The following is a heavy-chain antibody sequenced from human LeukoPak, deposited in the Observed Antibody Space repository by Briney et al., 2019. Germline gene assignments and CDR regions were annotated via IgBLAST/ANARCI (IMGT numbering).Heavy chain of an antibody. CDR3: ARVGVTTRWGFDY. J-gene: IGHJ4*02. CDR1: GFTFSSYA. Sequence: GGSLRLSCAASGFTFSSYAMSWVRQAPGKGLEWVSAISGSGGSTYYADSVKGRFTISRDNSKKSLCLQMNGLRAEDTAIYYCARVGVTTRWGFDYWGQGTLVTVSS. CDR2: ISGSGGST. V-gene: IGHV3-23*01. D-gene: IGHD3-16*01.